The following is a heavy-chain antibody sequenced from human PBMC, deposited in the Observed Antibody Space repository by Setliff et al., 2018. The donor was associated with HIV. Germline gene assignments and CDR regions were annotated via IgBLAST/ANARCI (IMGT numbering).Heavy chain of an antibody. J-gene: IGHJ4*02. CDR1: GYTFTGYY. D-gene: IGHD6-13*01. V-gene: IGHV1-2*02. CDR2: INPNSGGT. Sequence: ASVKVSCKAPGYTFTGYYMHWVRQAPGQGLEWMGWINPNSGGTNYAQKFQGRVTMTRDTSISTAYMELSRLRSDDTAVFYCALSSLAAAGGSFDLWGQGTLVTVSS. CDR3: ALSSLAAAGGSFDL.